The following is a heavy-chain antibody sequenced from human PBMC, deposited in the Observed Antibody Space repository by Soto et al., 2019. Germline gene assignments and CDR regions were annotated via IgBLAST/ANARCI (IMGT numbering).Heavy chain of an antibody. CDR1: GYTFTSYA. Sequence: QVQLVQSGAEVKKPGASVKDSCKASGYTFTSYAMHWVRQAPGQRLEWMGWINAGNGNTKYSQKFQGRVIITRDTSASTAYMELSSLRSEDTAVYYCARDGGRGYSYGWFDYWGQGTLVTVSS. V-gene: IGHV1-3*01. CDR3: ARDGGRGYSYGWFDY. J-gene: IGHJ5*01. D-gene: IGHD5-18*01. CDR2: INAGNGNT.